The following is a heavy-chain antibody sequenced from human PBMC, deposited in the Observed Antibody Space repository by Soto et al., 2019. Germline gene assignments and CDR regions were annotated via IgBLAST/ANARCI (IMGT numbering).Heavy chain of an antibody. CDR2: INPNSGGT. J-gene: IGHJ3*02. CDR3: ARGYTGRAHSSRAAFDI. D-gene: IGHD2-2*02. CDR1: GYTFTGYY. V-gene: IGHV1-2*02. Sequence: VASVKVSFKASGYTFTGYYMHWMRQAPGQGLEWMGWINPNSGGTNYAQKFQGRVTMTRDKSTSTAYMELSSLRSEDTAVYYCARGYTGRAHSSRAAFDIWGQGTMVTVSS.